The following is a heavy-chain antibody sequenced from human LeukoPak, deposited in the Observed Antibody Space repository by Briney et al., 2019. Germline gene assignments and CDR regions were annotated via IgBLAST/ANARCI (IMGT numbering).Heavy chain of an antibody. CDR3: AKDRGSGYCSSTSCSNWFDP. V-gene: IGHV3-30*18. J-gene: IGHJ5*02. D-gene: IGHD2-2*01. CDR2: ISYDGSNK. Sequence: GGSLRLSCAASGFTFSPYGMHWVRQAPGQGLERVAVISYDGSNKYYADSVKGRFTISRDNSKNTLYLQMNSLRAEDTAVYYCAKDRGSGYCSSTSCSNWFDPWGQGTLVTVSS. CDR1: GFTFSPYG.